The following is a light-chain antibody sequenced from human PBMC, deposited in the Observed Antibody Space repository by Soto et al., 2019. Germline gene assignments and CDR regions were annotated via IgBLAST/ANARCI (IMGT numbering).Light chain of an antibody. CDR3: SSYPSSSTRV. Sequence: QSALTQPASVSGSPGQSITISCTGTSSDVGGYKHVSWYQQHPGKAPNLMIYDVSNRPSGVSNRFSGSKSGNTASLTISGLQADDEADYYCSSYPSSSTRVFGGGTKLTVL. J-gene: IGLJ3*02. CDR2: DVS. V-gene: IGLV2-14*01. CDR1: SSDVGGYKH.